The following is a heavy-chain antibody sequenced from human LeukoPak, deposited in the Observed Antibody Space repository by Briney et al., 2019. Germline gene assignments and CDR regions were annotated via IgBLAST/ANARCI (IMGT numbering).Heavy chain of an antibody. CDR1: RFIFSNYA. V-gene: IGHV3-30*04. CDR3: ARVVNVGRCGSCSYFYGLDV. D-gene: IGHD2-15*01. CDR2: ISYDGTNK. J-gene: IGHJ6*02. Sequence: GGSLRLSCAASRFIFSNYAMHWVPQAPGRGLEWVAIISYDGTNKYYADSVKGRFTISRDSSKSMLYVQMNSLRAEDTAVYYCARVVNVGRCGSCSYFYGLDVWGHGTTVTVSS.